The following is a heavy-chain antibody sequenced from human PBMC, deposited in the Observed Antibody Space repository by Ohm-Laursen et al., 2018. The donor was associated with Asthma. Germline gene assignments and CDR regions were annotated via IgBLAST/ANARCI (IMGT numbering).Heavy chain of an antibody. CDR2: ISTASTFI. CDR3: ARIGPEWELPGREYSLHH. D-gene: IGHD1-26*01. Sequence: SLRLSCTAAGHTFSRYSIHWVRQVPGKGLEWVASISTASTFIYYADSVRGRFTTSRDNAKNSVYLQMNSLRAEDTALYYCARIGPEWELPGREYSLHHWGQGTQVTVSS. CDR1: GHTFSRYS. V-gene: IGHV3-21*01. J-gene: IGHJ1*01.